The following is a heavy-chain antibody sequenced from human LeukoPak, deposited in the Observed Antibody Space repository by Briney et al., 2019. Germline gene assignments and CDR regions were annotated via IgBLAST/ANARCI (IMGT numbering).Heavy chain of an antibody. CDR3: VRSLDY. V-gene: IGHV3-33*01. CDR2: IWYDGSNK. Sequence: VYLGGPLRLSCAASGFTFSSYGMHWVRQAPGKGLEWVALIWYDGSNKYYTDSVKGRLTISRDNSKNTVYLQMNSLRVEDTALYYCVRSLDYWGQGTLVTVSS. CDR1: GFTFSSYG. J-gene: IGHJ4*02.